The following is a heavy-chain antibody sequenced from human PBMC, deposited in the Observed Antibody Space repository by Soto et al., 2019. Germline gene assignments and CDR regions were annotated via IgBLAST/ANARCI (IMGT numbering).Heavy chain of an antibody. CDR3: ARDRPTSSIRARDYYYAMDV. CDR2: ISSYNGNT. V-gene: IGHV1-18*01. Sequence: QVQLVQSGAEVKKPGASVKVSCKASGYTFITYGISWVRQAPGQGLEWMGWISSYNGNTNYAQKLQGRVTMTTDTATTTAYTERRSLRSDDTAVYYCARDRPTSSIRARDYYYAMDVWGQGTTVTVSS. J-gene: IGHJ6*02. CDR1: GYTFITYG. D-gene: IGHD6-6*01.